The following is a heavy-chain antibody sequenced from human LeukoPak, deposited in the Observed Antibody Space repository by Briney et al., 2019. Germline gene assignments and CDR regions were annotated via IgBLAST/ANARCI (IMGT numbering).Heavy chain of an antibody. J-gene: IGHJ4*02. CDR3: ALADDSSGYSLSY. V-gene: IGHV3-33*01. D-gene: IGHD3-22*01. CDR1: GFTFSSYG. CDR2: IWYDGSNK. Sequence: GGSLRLSCAASGFTFSSYGMRWVRQAPGKGLEWVAVIWYDGSNKYYADSVKGRFTISRDNSKNTLYLQMYSLRAEDTAVYYCALADDSSGYSLSYWGQGTLVTVSS.